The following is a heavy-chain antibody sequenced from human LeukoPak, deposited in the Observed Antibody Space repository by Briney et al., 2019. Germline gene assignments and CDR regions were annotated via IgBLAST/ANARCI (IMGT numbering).Heavy chain of an antibody. Sequence: ASVKVSCKASGGTFSSYAISWARQAPGQGLEWMGIINPSGASTSYAQKFQGRVTMTRDTSTSTVYMELSSLRSEDTAVYYCARGGYQLKSGAFDIWGQGTMVTVSS. CDR2: INPSGAST. D-gene: IGHD2-2*01. J-gene: IGHJ3*02. V-gene: IGHV1-46*01. CDR3: ARGGYQLKSGAFDI. CDR1: GGTFSSYA.